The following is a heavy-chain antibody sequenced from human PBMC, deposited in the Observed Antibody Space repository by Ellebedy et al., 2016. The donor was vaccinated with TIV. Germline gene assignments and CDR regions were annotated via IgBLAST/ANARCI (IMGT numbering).Heavy chain of an antibody. V-gene: IGHV1-18*01. CDR1: GSSFTSYG. CDR3: ARIPIWSGYFGDYYYYMDV. J-gene: IGHJ6*03. CDR2: ISAYNGNT. Sequence: GESLKISXKGSGSSFTSYGISWVRQAPGQGLEWMGWISAYNGNTNYAQKLQGRVTMTTDTSTSTAYMELRSLRSDDTAVYYCARIPIWSGYFGDYYYYMDVWGKGTTVTVSS. D-gene: IGHD3-3*01.